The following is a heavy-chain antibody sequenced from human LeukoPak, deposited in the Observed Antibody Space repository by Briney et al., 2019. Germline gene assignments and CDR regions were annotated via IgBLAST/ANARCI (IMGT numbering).Heavy chain of an antibody. J-gene: IGHJ5*02. CDR1: GGSINSYY. V-gene: IGHV4-59*01. Sequence: SETLSLACTVSGGSINSYYWSWIRQPPGKGLEWIGYIYYSGSTNYNPSLKSRVTISVDTSKNQFSLKLSSVTAADTAVYYCARDHGGLHPQNWFDPWGQGTLVTVSS. D-gene: IGHD4-23*01. CDR3: ARDHGGLHPQNWFDP. CDR2: IYYSGST.